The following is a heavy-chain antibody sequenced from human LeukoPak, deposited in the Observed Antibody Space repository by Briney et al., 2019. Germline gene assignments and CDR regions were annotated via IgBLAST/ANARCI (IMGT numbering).Heavy chain of an antibody. CDR2: VHLSGRT. CDR3: AREGGPYRPLDY. CDR1: GGSIISTYW. Sequence: AETLSLTCGVSGGSIISTYWGTWVRQPPGEGLEWIGEVHLSGRTNYNPSLESRVTMSVDMSENQISLKLTSVTAADTAVYYCAREGGPYRPLDYSGQGTLVTVSS. V-gene: IGHV4-4*02. J-gene: IGHJ4*02.